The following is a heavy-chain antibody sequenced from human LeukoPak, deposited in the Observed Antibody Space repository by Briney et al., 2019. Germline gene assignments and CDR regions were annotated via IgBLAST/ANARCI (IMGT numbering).Heavy chain of an antibody. Sequence: GGSLRLSCAASGVTFSNYAMTWVRQAPGKGLEWVSAITDRGDDTYYADSVKGRFTISRDNSKNTLYLQMNSLRAEDTAVYYCAKGKRGNYDYWGQGTLVTVS. J-gene: IGHJ4*02. CDR1: GVTFSNYA. CDR3: AKGKRGNYDY. CDR2: ITDRGDDT. D-gene: IGHD1-26*01. V-gene: IGHV3-23*01.